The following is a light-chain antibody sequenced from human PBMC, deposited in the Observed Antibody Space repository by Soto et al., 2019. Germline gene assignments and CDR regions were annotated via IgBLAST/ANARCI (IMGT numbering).Light chain of an antibody. CDR1: QSVSSSY. J-gene: IGKJ2*01. Sequence: EIVLTQYPGTLSLSPGERATLSCRASQSVSSSYLVWYQQKPGQAPRLLIYGASSRATGIPDRFSGSGYGTDFTLTISRLEPEDFAVYYCQQYGSSPYNFGQGTKLEIK. CDR2: GAS. CDR3: QQYGSSPYN. V-gene: IGKV3-20*01.